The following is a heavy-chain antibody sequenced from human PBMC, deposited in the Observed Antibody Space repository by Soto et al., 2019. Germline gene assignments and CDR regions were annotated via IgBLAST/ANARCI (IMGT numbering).Heavy chain of an antibody. CDR2: IYYSGST. CDR1: GGSISSYY. CDR3: ARAAYSSSPGIDY. D-gene: IGHD6-6*01. J-gene: IGHJ4*02. V-gene: IGHV4-59*01. Sequence: QVQLQESGPGLVKPSETLSLTCTVSGGSISSYYWSWIRQPPGKGLEWIGYIYYSGSTNYNPSLKSRVTISVDTSKNQFSLKLSSVTAADTAVYYCARAAYSSSPGIDYWGQGTLVTVSS.